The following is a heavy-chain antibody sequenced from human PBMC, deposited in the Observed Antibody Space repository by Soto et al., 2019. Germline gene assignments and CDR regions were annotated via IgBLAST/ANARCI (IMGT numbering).Heavy chain of an antibody. D-gene: IGHD6-13*01. CDR2: ISTDGSST. V-gene: IGHV3-74*01. Sequence: EVQLVESGGGLVQPGGSQRLSCAASGITFGTYWMHWVRQAPGKGLVWVSRISTDGSSTSYADSVKGRFTISRDNAKNTLYLQMNSLRAEDTAVYYCAREYSSSRYFDYWGQGTLVTVSS. CDR1: GITFGTYW. J-gene: IGHJ4*02. CDR3: AREYSSSRYFDY.